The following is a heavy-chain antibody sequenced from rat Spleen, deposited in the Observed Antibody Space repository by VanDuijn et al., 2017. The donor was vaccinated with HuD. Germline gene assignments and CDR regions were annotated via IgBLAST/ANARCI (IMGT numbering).Heavy chain of an antibody. V-gene: IGHV2-30*01. J-gene: IGHJ2*01. CDR3: VRDEGTLFDY. D-gene: IGHD1-11*01. CDR1: GFSLTSYD. Sequence: QVQLKESGPGLVQPSQTLSLTCTVSGFSLTSYDVHWVRQPPGKGLEWMGGIWGDGSTDYNSALKSRLSISRDTSKSKVFLKMNSLQTEDEATDYCVRDEGTLFDYWGQGVMVTVSS. CDR2: IWGDGST.